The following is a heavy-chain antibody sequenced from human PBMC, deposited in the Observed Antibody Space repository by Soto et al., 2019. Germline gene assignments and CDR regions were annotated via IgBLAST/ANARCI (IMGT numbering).Heavy chain of an antibody. V-gene: IGHV4-61*01. Sequence: SETLSLTWTVSDGSVSSGIYYWTWIRQPPGKGLEWIGYIYSSGSTLYNPSLKSRVIISVDTSMNQFSLKLSSVTAADTAVYYCARDSLALFDSWGQGTLVTVSS. CDR1: DGSVSSGIYY. CDR2: IYSSGST. D-gene: IGHD5-12*01. CDR3: ARDSLALFDS. J-gene: IGHJ4*02.